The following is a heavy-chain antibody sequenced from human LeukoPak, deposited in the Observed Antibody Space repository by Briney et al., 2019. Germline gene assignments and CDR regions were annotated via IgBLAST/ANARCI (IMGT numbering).Heavy chain of an antibody. Sequence: GGSLRLSCAASGFTFSSYVMSWVRQAPGKGLEWVSDISGSGSGTYDADSVKGRFTISRDNSKNTLYLQMNSLRAEDTAVYYCASRLLWFGEGWFDPWGQGTLVTVSS. CDR3: ASRLLWFGEGWFDP. CDR2: ISGSGSGT. V-gene: IGHV3-23*01. D-gene: IGHD3-10*01. CDR1: GFTFSSYV. J-gene: IGHJ5*02.